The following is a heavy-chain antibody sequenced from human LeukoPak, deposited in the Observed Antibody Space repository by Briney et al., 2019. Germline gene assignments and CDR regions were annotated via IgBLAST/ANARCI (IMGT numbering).Heavy chain of an antibody. CDR3: ARDIGYCSSTSCSVGFDY. CDR1: GFTFSSYS. D-gene: IGHD2-2*01. Sequence: GRSLRLSCPASGFTFSSYSMNWVRQAPGKGLESVSSISSSSSYIYYADSVKGRFTISRDDAKNSLYLQMNSLRAEDTAVYYCARDIGYCSSTSCSVGFDYWGQGTLVTVSS. J-gene: IGHJ4*02. CDR2: ISSSSSYI. V-gene: IGHV3-21*01.